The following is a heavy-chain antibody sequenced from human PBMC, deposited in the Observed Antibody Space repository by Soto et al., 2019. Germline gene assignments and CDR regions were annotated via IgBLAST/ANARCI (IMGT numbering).Heavy chain of an antibody. D-gene: IGHD3-22*01. V-gene: IGHV1-69*13. CDR1: GGTFSRHA. Sequence: SVKVSCKASGGTFSRHAISWVRQAPGQGLEWMGGIITMFGTPNYAEKFQGRLSITADESTTTVYMQLSSLRSEDTAVYYCARQFDSDSSGYYYDFWGQGTLVTVSS. CDR2: IITMFGTP. J-gene: IGHJ4*02. CDR3: ARQFDSDSSGYYYDF.